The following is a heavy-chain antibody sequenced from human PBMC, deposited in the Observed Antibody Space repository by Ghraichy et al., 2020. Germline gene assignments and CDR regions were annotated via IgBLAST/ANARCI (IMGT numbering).Heavy chain of an antibody. CDR2: MKGQTGVGTTDYAA. V-gene: IGHV3-15*01. CDR1: GFPFTTTW. D-gene: IGHD2-15*01. J-gene: IGHJ4*02. CDR3: TMDDGDCSGGWCYSRSGFDY. Sequence: GGSLRLSCAASGFPFTTTWMSWVRQAPGKGPEWVGRMKGQTGVGTTDYAADYAAPVKGRFTISRDDSKNTLYLQMNSLKIEDTAVYYCTMDDGDCSGGWCYSRSGFDYWGQGTLVTVSS.